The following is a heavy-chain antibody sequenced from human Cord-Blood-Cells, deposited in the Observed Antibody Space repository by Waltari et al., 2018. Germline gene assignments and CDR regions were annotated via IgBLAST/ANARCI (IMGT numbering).Heavy chain of an antibody. J-gene: IGHJ4*02. D-gene: IGHD3-22*01. V-gene: IGHV1-69*01. Sequence: QVQLVQSGAEVKKPGSSVKVSCKASGGTFSSYAISWVRQAPGQGLEWMGGIITIFGTANYAQKFQGRVTITADESTSTAYMELSSLRSEDTAVYYCARDPEDYYYDSSGYYDYWGQGTLVTVSS. CDR2: IITIFGTA. CDR1: GGTFSSYA. CDR3: ARDPEDYYYDSSGYYDY.